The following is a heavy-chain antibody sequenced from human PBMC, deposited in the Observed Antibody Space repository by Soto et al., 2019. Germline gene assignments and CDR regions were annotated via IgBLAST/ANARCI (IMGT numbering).Heavy chain of an antibody. J-gene: IGHJ4*02. D-gene: IGHD6-19*01. CDR2: IYTSWST. CDR3: ARVSRVAGDY. CDR1: GGSISSYD. Sequence: SETLSLTCTVSGGSISSYDWNWIRQPPGKGLEWIGRIYTSWSTNYNPSLKIRITMSVDTSKNQFSLKLSPVTAAATAVSYCARVSRVAGDYWGQGTMVTVSS. V-gene: IGHV4-4*07.